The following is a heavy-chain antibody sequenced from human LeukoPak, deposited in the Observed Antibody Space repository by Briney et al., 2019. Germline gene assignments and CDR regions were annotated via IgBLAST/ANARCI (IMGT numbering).Heavy chain of an antibody. Sequence: GGSLRLSCAASGFTFSSYWMHWVRQAPGKGLVWVSLISWDGGSTYYADSVKGRFTISRDNSKNSLYLQMNSLRTEDTALYYCAKDGRGSSPDFDYYYYYMDVWGKGTTVTVSS. V-gene: IGHV3-43*01. J-gene: IGHJ6*03. CDR1: GFTFSSYW. D-gene: IGHD6-6*01. CDR2: ISWDGGST. CDR3: AKDGRGSSPDFDYYYYYMDV.